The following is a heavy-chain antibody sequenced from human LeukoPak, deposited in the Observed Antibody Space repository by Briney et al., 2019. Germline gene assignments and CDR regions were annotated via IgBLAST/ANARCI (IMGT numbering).Heavy chain of an antibody. CDR1: GGSISNYY. CDR2: IYYSGST. D-gene: IGHD3-9*01. CDR3: ARVRSGQLRYFDWLPHWYFDL. Sequence: SETLSLTCTVSGGSISNYYWSWIRQPPGKGLEWIGYIYYSGSTNYNPSLKSRVTISVDTSKNQFSLKLSSVTAADTAVYYCARVRSGQLRYFDWLPHWYFDLWGRGTLVTVSS. J-gene: IGHJ2*01. V-gene: IGHV4-59*01.